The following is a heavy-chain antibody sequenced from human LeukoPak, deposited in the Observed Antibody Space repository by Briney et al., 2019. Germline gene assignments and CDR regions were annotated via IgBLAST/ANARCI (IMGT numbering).Heavy chain of an antibody. CDR3: ARGRYILTGTAE. D-gene: IGHD3-9*01. CDR2: IYYSGST. V-gene: IGHV4-39*01. J-gene: IGHJ4*01. CDR1: GGSISSSSYY. Sequence: SETLSLTCTVSGGSISSSSYYWGWIRQPPGKGLEWIGSIYYSGSTYYNPSLKSRVTISVDTSKNQFSLKLSSVTAADTAVYYCARGRYILTGTAEWGQGTLVTVSS.